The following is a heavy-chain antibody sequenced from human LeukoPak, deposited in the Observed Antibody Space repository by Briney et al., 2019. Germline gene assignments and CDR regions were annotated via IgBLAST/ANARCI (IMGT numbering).Heavy chain of an antibody. Sequence: SETLSLTCTVSGGSISSYYWSWIRQPAGKGLEWIGRIYTSGSTNYNPSLTSRVTMSVDTSKNQFSLKLSSVTAADTAVYYCARTSKGWSYYDSSGYYHDAFDIWGQGTMVTVSS. J-gene: IGHJ3*02. D-gene: IGHD3-22*01. CDR2: IYTSGST. CDR3: ARTSKGWSYYDSSGYYHDAFDI. CDR1: GGSISSYY. V-gene: IGHV4-4*07.